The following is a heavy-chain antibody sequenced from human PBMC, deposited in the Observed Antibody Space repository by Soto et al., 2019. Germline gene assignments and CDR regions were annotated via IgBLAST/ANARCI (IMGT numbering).Heavy chain of an antibody. CDR2: ITGSGGGT. V-gene: IGHV3-23*01. D-gene: IGHD2-21*01. CDR1: GFTFSSYV. Sequence: PGGSLRLSCAASGFTFSSYVMTWVRQAPGKGLEWVSGITGSGGGTYYADSVKGRFTISRDNSKNTLYLQMNRLRAEDTAVYYCAKDFQGVVPDAFDIWGRGTMVTVSS. J-gene: IGHJ3*02. CDR3: AKDFQGVVPDAFDI.